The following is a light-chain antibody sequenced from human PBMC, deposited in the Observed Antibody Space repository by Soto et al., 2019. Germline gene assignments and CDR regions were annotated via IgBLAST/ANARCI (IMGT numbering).Light chain of an antibody. CDR3: SSYTSSSTYV. CDR1: SSDVGGYNY. J-gene: IGLJ1*01. CDR2: DVS. V-gene: IGLV2-14*01. Sequence: QCVLTQPASVSGSPGQSITISCTGTSSDVGGYNYVSWYQQHPGKAPKLMIYDVSNRPSGVSNRFSGSKSGNTASLTISGLQAEDEADYYCSSYTSSSTYVFGTGTKSPS.